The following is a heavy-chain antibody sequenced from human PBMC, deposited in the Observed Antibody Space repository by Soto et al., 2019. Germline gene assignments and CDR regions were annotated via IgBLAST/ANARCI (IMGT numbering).Heavy chain of an antibody. CDR1: GFTFSSYG. CDR3: ASLPLAAAATRDV. J-gene: IGHJ6*02. CDR2: IWYDGSNK. D-gene: IGHD6-13*01. Sequence: QVQLVESGGGVVQPGRSLRLSCAASGFTFSSYGMHWVRQAPGKGLEWVAVIWYDGSNKYYADSVKGRFTISRDNSKNTLYLQMNSLRAEDTAVYYCASLPLAAAATRDVWGQGTTVTVSS. V-gene: IGHV3-33*01.